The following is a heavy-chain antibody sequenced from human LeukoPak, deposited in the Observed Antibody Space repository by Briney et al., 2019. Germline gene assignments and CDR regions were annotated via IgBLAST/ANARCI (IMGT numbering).Heavy chain of an antibody. Sequence: ASVKVSCKASGYTFTGYYMHWVRQAPGQGLEWMGWINPNSGGTNYAQKFQGRVTMTRDTSISTAYMELSRLRSDDTAAYYCARDLLWFGELYYYYYGMDVWGQGTTVTVSS. CDR3: ARDLLWFGELYYYYYGMDV. V-gene: IGHV1-2*02. J-gene: IGHJ6*02. D-gene: IGHD3-10*01. CDR1: GYTFTGYY. CDR2: INPNSGGT.